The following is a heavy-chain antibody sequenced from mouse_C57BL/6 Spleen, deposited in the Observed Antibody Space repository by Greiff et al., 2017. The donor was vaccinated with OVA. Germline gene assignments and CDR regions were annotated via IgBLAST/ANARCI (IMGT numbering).Heavy chain of an antibody. V-gene: IGHV1-55*01. CDR1: GYTFTSYW. CDR2: IYPGSGST. Sequence: QVQLQQPGAELVKPGASVKMSCKASGYTFTSYWITWVKQRPGQGLEWIGDIYPGSGSTNYNEKFKSKATLTVDTSSSTAYMQLSSLTSEDSAVYYCARSRGIRGYVAMDYWGQGTSVTVSS. D-gene: IGHD2-2*01. CDR3: ARSRGIRGYVAMDY. J-gene: IGHJ4*01.